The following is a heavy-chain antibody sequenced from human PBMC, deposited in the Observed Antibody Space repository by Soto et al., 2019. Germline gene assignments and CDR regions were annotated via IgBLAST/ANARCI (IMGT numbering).Heavy chain of an antibody. CDR3: ARAIVVTIGGMDV. Sequence: SETLSLTCTVSGGSISSADYYWSWVRQPPGKGLEWLGYIYYSGSSFFNPSLKSRVTISKDTSRNQFSLRLNSVTAADTAVYYCARAIVVTIGGMDVWGQGTTVT. V-gene: IGHV4-30-4*01. J-gene: IGHJ6*02. D-gene: IGHD5-12*01. CDR1: GGSISSADYY. CDR2: IYYSGSS.